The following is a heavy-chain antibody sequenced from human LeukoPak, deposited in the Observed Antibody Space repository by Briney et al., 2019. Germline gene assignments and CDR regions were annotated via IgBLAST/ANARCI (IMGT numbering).Heavy chain of an antibody. V-gene: IGHV4-39*07. CDR1: GGSISSSDYY. J-gene: IGHJ6*03. CDR3: ARGRVGMVRGVIIKGYYYMDV. CDR2: IYYSATSYYSGTS. Sequence: PSETLSLTCTVSGGSISSSDYYWGWIRQPPGKGLEWIGTIYYSATSYYSGTSYFNPSLKSRVTISVDTSKNQFSLKLSSVTAADTAVYYCARGRVGMVRGVIIKGYYYMDVWGKGTTVTVSS. D-gene: IGHD3-10*01.